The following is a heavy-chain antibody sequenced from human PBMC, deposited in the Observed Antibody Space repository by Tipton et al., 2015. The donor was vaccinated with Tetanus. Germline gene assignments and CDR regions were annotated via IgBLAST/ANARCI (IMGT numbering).Heavy chain of an antibody. D-gene: IGHD3-22*01. J-gene: IGHJ4*02. CDR2: INHSGST. V-gene: IGHV4-34*01. Sequence: TLSLTCAVYGGSFSGYYWSWIRQPPGKGLEWIGEINHSGSTNYNPSLKSRVTISVDTSKNQFSLKLSSVTAADTAVYYCARGFYDSSGLNYYFDYWGQGTLVTVSS. CDR3: ARGFYDSSGLNYYFDY. CDR1: GGSFSGYY.